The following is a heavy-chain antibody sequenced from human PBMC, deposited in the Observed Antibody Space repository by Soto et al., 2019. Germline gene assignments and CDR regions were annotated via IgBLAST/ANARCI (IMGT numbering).Heavy chain of an antibody. CDR2: IDPSDSYT. CDR1: GYSLTSYW. V-gene: IGHV5-10-1*01. CDR3: ARLSDYPFDI. J-gene: IGHJ3*02. D-gene: IGHD3-16*01. Sequence: GEALKIPWKGSGYSLTSYWMSWVRQMPGKGLEWMGRIDPSDSYTNYSPSFQGHVTISADKSSSTPYLQWSSLKASDTAMYYCARLSDYPFDIWGQGAMVTVSS.